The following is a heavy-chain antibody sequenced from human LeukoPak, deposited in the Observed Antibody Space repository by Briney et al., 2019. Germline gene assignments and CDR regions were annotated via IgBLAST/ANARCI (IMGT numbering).Heavy chain of an antibody. J-gene: IGHJ3*02. CDR3: AKEFCGGDCYSGNIDAFVI. V-gene: IGHV3-30*18. CDR2: ISYDGSNK. D-gene: IGHD2-21*02. CDR1: EFTFSNFD. Sequence: PGGYLRLSCAASEFTFSNFDMHWGRQAPGKGLEWVAVISYDGSNKYYADSVKGRFTISRDNSKNTLYLQMNSLRAEDTAVYYCAKEFCGGDCYSGNIDAFVIWGQGTRVTVSS.